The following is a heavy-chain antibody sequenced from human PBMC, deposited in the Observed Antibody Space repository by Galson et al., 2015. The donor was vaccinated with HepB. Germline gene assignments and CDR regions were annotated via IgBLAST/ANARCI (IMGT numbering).Heavy chain of an antibody. J-gene: IGHJ3*02. CDR1: GFTFSSSA. Sequence: SLRLSCAASGFTFSSSAMHWVRQAPGKGLEWVAVISYDGSNKYYADSVKGRFTISRDNSKNTLYLQMNSLRAEDTAVYYCARDFPSSWYHLDAFDIWGQGTMVTVSS. D-gene: IGHD6-13*01. V-gene: IGHV3-30-3*01. CDR3: ARDFPSSWYHLDAFDI. CDR2: ISYDGSNK.